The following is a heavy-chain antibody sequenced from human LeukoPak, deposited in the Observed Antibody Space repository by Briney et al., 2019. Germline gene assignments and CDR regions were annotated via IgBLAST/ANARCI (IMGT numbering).Heavy chain of an antibody. V-gene: IGHV4-34*01. Sequence: SETLSLTCTVSGGSISSYYWSWIRQPPGKGLEWIGEINHSGSTNYNPSLKSRVTISVDTSKNQFSLKLSSVTAADTAVYYCARSPDYCSSTSCYALGGFDYWGQGTLVTVSS. D-gene: IGHD2-2*01. CDR2: INHSGST. J-gene: IGHJ4*02. CDR1: GGSISSYY. CDR3: ARSPDYCSSTSCYALGGFDY.